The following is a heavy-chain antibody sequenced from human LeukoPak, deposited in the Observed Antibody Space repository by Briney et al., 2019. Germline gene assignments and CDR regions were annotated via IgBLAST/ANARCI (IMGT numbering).Heavy chain of an antibody. CDR3: ARGPRSSNYLWFDY. Sequence: KASETLSLTCTVSGGSISSYYWSWVRQPAGRRLEWIGRIYTSGYTHYNPSLKSRVTMSVDTSKNQFSLRMNSVTAADTAVYYCARGPRSSNYLWFDYWGQGTLVTVSS. D-gene: IGHD4-11*01. CDR2: IYTSGYT. J-gene: IGHJ4*02. V-gene: IGHV4-4*07. CDR1: GGSISSYY.